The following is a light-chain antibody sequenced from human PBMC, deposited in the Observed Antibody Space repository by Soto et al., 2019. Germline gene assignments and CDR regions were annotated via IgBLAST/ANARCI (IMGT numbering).Light chain of an antibody. CDR3: QQRSNWPPSIT. CDR1: ENVSSY. Sequence: VLTQSPATLSLSPGQRPTLSCRASENVSSYLAWYQQKPGQAPRLLIYDASNRATGIPARFSGSGSGTDFTLTISSLEPEDFAVYYCQQRSNWPPSITFGQGTRLEIK. J-gene: IGKJ5*01. V-gene: IGKV3-11*01. CDR2: DAS.